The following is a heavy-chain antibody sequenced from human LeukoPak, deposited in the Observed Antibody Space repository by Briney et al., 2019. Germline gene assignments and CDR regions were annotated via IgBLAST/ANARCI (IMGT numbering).Heavy chain of an antibody. Sequence: PGGSLRLSCTTSGFTFGDYAMSWVRQAPGKGLEWVGFIRSRAYGGTTTYAASVEVRFTISRDDSTSIAYLQMNSLKIEDIAVYYCVREGGGGYSYVYGAVYWGQGTQVTVSS. J-gene: IGHJ4*02. V-gene: IGHV3-49*04. CDR3: VREGGGGYSYVYGAVY. CDR2: IRSRAYGGTT. D-gene: IGHD5-18*01. CDR1: GFTFGDYA.